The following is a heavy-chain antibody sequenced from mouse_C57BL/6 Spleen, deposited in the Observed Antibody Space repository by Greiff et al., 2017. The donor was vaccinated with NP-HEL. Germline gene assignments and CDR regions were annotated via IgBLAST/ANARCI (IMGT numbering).Heavy chain of an antibody. CDR3: TTFITTGKDY. V-gene: IGHV14-4*01. D-gene: IGHD1-1*01. CDR2: IDPENGDT. J-gene: IGHJ2*01. Sequence: VQLQQSGAELVRPGASVKLSCTASGFNIKDDYMHWVKQRPEQGLEWIGWIDPENGDTEYASKFQGKATITADTSSNTAYLQLSSLTSEDTAVYYCTTFITTGKDYWGQGTTLTVSS. CDR1: GFNIKDDY.